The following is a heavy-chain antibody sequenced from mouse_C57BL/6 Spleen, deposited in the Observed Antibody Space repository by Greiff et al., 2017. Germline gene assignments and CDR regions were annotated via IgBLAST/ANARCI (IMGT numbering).Heavy chain of an antibody. CDR2: IYPGDGDT. Sequence: VQLVESGPELVKPGASVKISCKASGYAFSSSWMNWVKQRPGKGLEWIGRIYPGDGDTNYNGKFKGKATLTADNASSTAYMQLSSLTSEDSAVYFCARGITTVFDYWGQGTTLTVSS. V-gene: IGHV1-82*01. J-gene: IGHJ2*01. CDR1: GYAFSSSW. CDR3: ARGITTVFDY. D-gene: IGHD1-1*01.